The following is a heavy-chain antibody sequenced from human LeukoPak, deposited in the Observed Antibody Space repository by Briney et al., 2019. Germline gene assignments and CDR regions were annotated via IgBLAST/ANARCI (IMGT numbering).Heavy chain of an antibody. CDR2: ISYDGSNK. V-gene: IGHV3-30*18. Sequence: PGGSLRLSCAASGFTFSSYGMHWVRQAPGKGLEWVAVISYDGSNKYYADSVKGRFTISRDNSKNTLYLQMNSLRAEDTAVHYCAKLTDSGYDIFDYWGQGTLVTVSS. D-gene: IGHD5-12*01. CDR1: GFTFSSYG. J-gene: IGHJ4*02. CDR3: AKLTDSGYDIFDY.